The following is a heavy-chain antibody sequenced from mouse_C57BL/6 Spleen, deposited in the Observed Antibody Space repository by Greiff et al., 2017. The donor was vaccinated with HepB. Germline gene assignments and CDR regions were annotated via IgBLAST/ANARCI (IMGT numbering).Heavy chain of an antibody. CDR3: ARGGDYPYYFDY. CDR2: INPNNGGT. CDR1: GYTFTDYN. J-gene: IGHJ2*01. D-gene: IGHD2-4*01. Sequence: EVMLVESGPELVKPGASVKIPCKASGYTFTDYNMDWVKQSHGKSLEWIGDINPNNGGTIYNQKFKGKATLTVDKSSSTAYMELRSLTSEDTAVYYCARGGDYPYYFDYWGQGTTLTVSS. V-gene: IGHV1-18*01.